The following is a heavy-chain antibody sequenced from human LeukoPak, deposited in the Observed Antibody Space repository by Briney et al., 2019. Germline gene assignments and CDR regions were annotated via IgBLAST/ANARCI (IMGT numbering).Heavy chain of an antibody. CDR3: ARVIYDSSGYYIDY. J-gene: IGHJ4*02. V-gene: IGHV1-8*01. D-gene: IGHD3-22*01. CDR2: MNPNSGNT. Sequence: ASVKVSCKASGYTFTSYDINWVRQATGQGLEWMGWMNPNSGNTGYAQKFQGRVTMTRNTSISTAYMELSSLRFEDTAVYYCARVIYDSSGYYIDYWGQGTLVTVSS. CDR1: GYTFTSYD.